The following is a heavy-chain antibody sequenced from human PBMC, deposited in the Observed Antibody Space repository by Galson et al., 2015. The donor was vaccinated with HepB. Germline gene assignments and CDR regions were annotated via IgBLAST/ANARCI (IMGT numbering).Heavy chain of an antibody. J-gene: IGHJ4*02. CDR1: GGSIRTEDW. CDR2: IYHSGDV. D-gene: IGHD5-24*01. CDR3: ARDWIRGGAGYCFDY. V-gene: IGHV4/OR15-8*02. Sequence: SETLSLTCVVSGGSIRTEDWGSWVRQSPGKRLEWIGQIYHSGDVNYNPSPQSRVIMSVDTSKNQFTLRLNSVTAAEAAIYYCARDWIRGGAGYCFDYWGPGTLVTVSS.